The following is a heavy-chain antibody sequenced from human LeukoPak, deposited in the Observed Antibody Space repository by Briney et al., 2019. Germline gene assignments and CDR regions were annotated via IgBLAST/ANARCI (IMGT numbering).Heavy chain of an antibody. CDR2: IYYSGST. CDR3: ARHALLWGGNPGVKAFDI. J-gene: IGHJ3*02. V-gene: IGHV4-39*01. D-gene: IGHD4-23*01. CDR1: GGSISSSSYY. Sequence: PSETLSLTCTVSGGSISSSSYYWGWIRQPPGKGLEWIRSIYYSGSTYYNPSLKSRVTISVDTSKNQFSLKLSSVTAADTAVYYCARHALLWGGNPGVKAFDIWGQGTMVTVSS.